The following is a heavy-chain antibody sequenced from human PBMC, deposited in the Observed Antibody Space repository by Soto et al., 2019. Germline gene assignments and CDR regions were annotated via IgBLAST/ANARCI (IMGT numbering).Heavy chain of an antibody. CDR1: GYTFTSYY. D-gene: IGHD3-22*01. J-gene: IGHJ6*01. CDR3: ASEPLGDSSGYGYYYYGMDV. CDR2: INPSGGST. Sequence: ASVKVSCKASGYTFTSYYMHWVRQAPGQGLEWMGIINPSGGSTSYAQKFQGRVTMTRDTSTSPVYMELSSLRAEDTAVYYCASEPLGDSSGYGYYYYGMDVWGQGTTVTVSS. V-gene: IGHV1-46*01.